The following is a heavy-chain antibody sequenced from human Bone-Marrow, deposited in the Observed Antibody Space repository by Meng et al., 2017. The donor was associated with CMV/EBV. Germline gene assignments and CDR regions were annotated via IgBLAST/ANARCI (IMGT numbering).Heavy chain of an antibody. Sequence: AAVKVSCKASGYTFTSYGISWVRQAPGQGLEWMGWISAYNGNTNYAQKLQGRVTMTTDTPTSTAYMELRSLRADDTAVYYCARDTAMASALSIDYWGQGTLVTVSS. CDR3: ARDTAMASALSIDY. CDR1: GYTFTSYG. J-gene: IGHJ4*02. D-gene: IGHD5-24*01. CDR2: ISAYNGNT. V-gene: IGHV1-18*01.